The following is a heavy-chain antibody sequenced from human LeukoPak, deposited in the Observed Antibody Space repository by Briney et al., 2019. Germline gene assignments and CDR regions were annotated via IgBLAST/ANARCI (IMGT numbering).Heavy chain of an antibody. J-gene: IGHJ4*02. CDR1: GFTFSSYS. Sequence: GGSLRLSCAASGFTFSSYSMNWVRQAPGKGLEWVSGIGGSGGSTYYADSVKGRFTISRDNAKNTLYLQMNSLRAEDTAVYYCATARWVTTDFDYWGQGTLVTVSS. D-gene: IGHD4-17*01. V-gene: IGHV3-23*01. CDR2: IGGSGGST. CDR3: ATARWVTTDFDY.